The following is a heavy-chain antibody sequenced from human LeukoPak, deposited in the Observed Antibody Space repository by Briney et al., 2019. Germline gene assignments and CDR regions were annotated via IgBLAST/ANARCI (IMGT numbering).Heavy chain of an antibody. CDR1: GGSISSSY. V-gene: IGHV4-59*12. Sequence: SETLSLTCTVSGGSISSSYWSWIRQPPGKGLEWIGYIYYTGSTTYNPSLKSRVTISVDRSKNQFSLKLSSVTAADTAVYYCARDHYDFHFDYWGQGTLVTVSS. J-gene: IGHJ4*02. D-gene: IGHD3-3*01. CDR3: ARDHYDFHFDY. CDR2: IYYTGST.